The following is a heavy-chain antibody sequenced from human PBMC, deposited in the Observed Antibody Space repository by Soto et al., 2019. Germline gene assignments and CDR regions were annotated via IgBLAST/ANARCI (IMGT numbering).Heavy chain of an antibody. J-gene: IGHJ5*02. D-gene: IGHD6-6*01. CDR1: GGSISSSSYY. V-gene: IGHV4-39*01. CDR3: VRHRARSWLDP. Sequence: SETLSLTCIVSGGSISSSSYYWGWIRQPPGKGLEWIGSIYYSGSTYYNPSLKSRVTISVDTSKNQFSLKLSSVTAADTAVFYCVRHRARSWLDPWGQGTLVTVSS. CDR2: IYYSGST.